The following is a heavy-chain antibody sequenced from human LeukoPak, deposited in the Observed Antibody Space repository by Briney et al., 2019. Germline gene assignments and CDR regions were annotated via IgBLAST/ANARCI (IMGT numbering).Heavy chain of an antibody. J-gene: IGHJ4*02. CDR3: ARPDYDFWSGYYHALDY. CDR2: INPNSGGT. V-gene: IGHV1-2*02. Sequence: ASVKVSCKASGYTFTGYGISWVRQAPGQGLEWMGWINPNSGGTNYAQKFQGRVTMTRDTSISTAYMELSRLRSDDTAVYYCARPDYDFWSGYYHALDYWGQGTLVTVSS. D-gene: IGHD3-3*01. CDR1: GYTFTGYG.